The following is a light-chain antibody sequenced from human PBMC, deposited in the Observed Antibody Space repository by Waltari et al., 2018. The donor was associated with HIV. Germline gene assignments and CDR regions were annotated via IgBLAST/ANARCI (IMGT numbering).Light chain of an antibody. J-gene: IGLJ1*01. CDR3: QSYDVALGGFYL. V-gene: IGLV1-40*01. Sequence: QSVLTQPPSVSGAPGQSVNISCSGSASHLGTNYDVTWYQQFPGAAPKLLIFGDYNRPSGVPDRFSGSKSGTSASLAITGLQPEDEADYYCQSYDVALGGFYLFGTGTTVTVL. CDR1: ASHLGTNYD. CDR2: GDY.